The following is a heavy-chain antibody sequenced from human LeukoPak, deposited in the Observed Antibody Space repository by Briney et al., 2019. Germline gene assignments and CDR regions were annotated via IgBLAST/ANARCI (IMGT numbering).Heavy chain of an antibody. CDR2: IYYSGST. Sequence: PSETLSLTCAVSGGSISSHYWSWIRQPPGKGLEWIGYIYYSGSTNYNPSLKSRVTISVDTSKNQFSLKLSSVTAADTAVYYCARQLEWELIPDAFDIWGQGTMVTVSS. CDR1: GGSISSHY. J-gene: IGHJ3*02. CDR3: ARQLEWELIPDAFDI. V-gene: IGHV4-59*08. D-gene: IGHD1-26*01.